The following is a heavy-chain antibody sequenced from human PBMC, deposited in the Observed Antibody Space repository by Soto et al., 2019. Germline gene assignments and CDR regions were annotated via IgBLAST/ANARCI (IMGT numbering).Heavy chain of an antibody. Sequence: ASVKVSCKASGDTLTYYAISWVRQTPGQGLEWMGGIIPMFGTTNSAQTFQDRVTLTADKSTRTTYMELSSLSSDDTAVYYCARSEMATNNRYFALWGRGNLVTVSS. CDR3: ARSEMATNNRYFAL. J-gene: IGHJ2*01. CDR1: GDTLTYYA. V-gene: IGHV1-69*06. D-gene: IGHD5-12*01. CDR2: IIPMFGTT.